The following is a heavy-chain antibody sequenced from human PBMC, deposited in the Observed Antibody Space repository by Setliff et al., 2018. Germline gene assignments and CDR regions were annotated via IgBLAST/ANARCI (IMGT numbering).Heavy chain of an antibody. Sequence: PSETLSLTCAVSGYSISSSNWWGWIRQPPGKGLEWIGYIYYSGSTYYNPPLKSRVTMSVDTSKNQSSLKLSSVTAADTAVYYCATGTKWEPDRFDYWGQGTLVTVSS. V-gene: IGHV4-28*01. J-gene: IGHJ4*02. CDR3: ATGTKWEPDRFDY. D-gene: IGHD1-26*01. CDR1: GYSISSSNW. CDR2: IYYSGST.